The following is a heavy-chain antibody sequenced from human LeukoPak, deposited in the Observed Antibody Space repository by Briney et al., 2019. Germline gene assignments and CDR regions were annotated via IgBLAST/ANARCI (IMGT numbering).Heavy chain of an antibody. D-gene: IGHD5-24*01. CDR3: AKGRNYYWYFDL. CDR2: ISGGGINT. Sequence: GGSLRLSCAASGFTFSSYAMSWVRQAPGKGLEWVSAISGGGINTYYADSVNGRFTVSRDNSKNTLYLQMNSLRAEDTAIYYCAKGRNYYWYFDLWGRGTLVTVSS. V-gene: IGHV3-23*01. CDR1: GFTFSSYA. J-gene: IGHJ2*01.